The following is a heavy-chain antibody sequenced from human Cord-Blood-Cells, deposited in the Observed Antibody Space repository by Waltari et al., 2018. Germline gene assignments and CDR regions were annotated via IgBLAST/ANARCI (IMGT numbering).Heavy chain of an antibody. D-gene: IGHD7-27*01. CDR3: ARDGPETGAPAIDWYFDL. Sequence: QVQLVQSGAEVKKPGSSVKVSCKASGGTFSSYAISWVPPAPGQGLEWMGGIIHIFGTANYAQKFQGRVTITADESTSTDYMELSSLRSEDTAVYYCARDGPETGAPAIDWYFDLWGRGTLVTVSS. CDR1: GGTFSSYA. J-gene: IGHJ2*01. CDR2: IIHIFGTA. V-gene: IGHV1-69*01.